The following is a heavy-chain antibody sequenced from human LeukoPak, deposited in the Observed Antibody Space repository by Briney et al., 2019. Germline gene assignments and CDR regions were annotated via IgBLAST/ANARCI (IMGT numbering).Heavy chain of an antibody. J-gene: IGHJ3*01. CDR2: INSDGSTT. D-gene: IGHD3-3*01. Sequence: GESLRLSCAASGFTFSRYWMHWVRQAPGKGLVWVARINSDGSTTSDADSVKGRFTISRDNAKNTLYLQMNSLRAEDTAVYYCAKARFSGMGGILSWGQGTMVTVSS. CDR1: GFTFSRYW. V-gene: IGHV3-74*01. CDR3: AKARFSGMGGILS.